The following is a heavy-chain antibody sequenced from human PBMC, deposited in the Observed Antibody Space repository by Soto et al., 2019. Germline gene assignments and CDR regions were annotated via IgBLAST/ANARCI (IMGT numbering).Heavy chain of an antibody. D-gene: IGHD4-17*01. Sequence: EVQLLESGGDLVQPGRSLRLSCAASGFNFSGYAMSWVRQAPGKGLEWVSVIHGGGNSAYYADDVKGRFTISRDDSKNTLYLPMSSMRGEDPAVYYCAKNMGRVTTSWHFDYWGQGTLVTVSS. J-gene: IGHJ4*02. CDR2: IHGGGNSA. V-gene: IGHV3-23*01. CDR1: GFNFSGYA. CDR3: AKNMGRVTTSWHFDY.